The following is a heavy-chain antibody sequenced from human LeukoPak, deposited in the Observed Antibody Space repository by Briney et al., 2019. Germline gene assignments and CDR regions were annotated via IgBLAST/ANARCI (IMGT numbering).Heavy chain of an antibody. D-gene: IGHD2-2*01. CDR3: ARDIVVVPAALDYYYGMDV. Sequence: PGGSLRLSCAASGFTFSSYEMNWVRQAPGKGLEWVSYISSSGSTIYYADSVKGRFTISRDNAKNSLYLQMNSLRAEDTAVYYCARDIVVVPAALDYYYGMDVWGQGTTVTVSS. CDR2: ISSSGSTI. J-gene: IGHJ6*02. CDR1: GFTFSSYE. V-gene: IGHV3-48*03.